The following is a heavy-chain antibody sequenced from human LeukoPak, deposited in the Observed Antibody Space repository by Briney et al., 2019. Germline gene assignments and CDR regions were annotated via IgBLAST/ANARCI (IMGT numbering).Heavy chain of an antibody. Sequence: SETLSLTCSVSGDSISSGSYYWSWIRQPAGKGLEWIGRIYTSGSTSYNPSLKSRVTISVDTSKNQFSLKLSSVTAADTAVYYCARESHGYYDSSGYYGIDAFDIWGRGTMVTVSS. J-gene: IGHJ3*02. CDR2: IYTSGST. V-gene: IGHV4-61*02. CDR1: GDSISSGSYY. CDR3: ARESHGYYDSSGYYGIDAFDI. D-gene: IGHD3-22*01.